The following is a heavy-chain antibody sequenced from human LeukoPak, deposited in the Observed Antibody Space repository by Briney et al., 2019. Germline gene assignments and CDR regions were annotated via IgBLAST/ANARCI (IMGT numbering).Heavy chain of an antibody. V-gene: IGHV3-9*01. CDR1: GFTFDDYA. D-gene: IGHD2-8*02. Sequence: GGSLRLSCAASGFTFDDYAMRWVRQAPGKGLEWVSGISWNSGSIAYADSVKGRFTISRDNAKNSLSLQMNSLRAEDTAIYYCATYRQVLLPFESWGQGTLVTVSS. J-gene: IGHJ4*02. CDR3: ATYRQVLLPFES. CDR2: ISWNSGSI.